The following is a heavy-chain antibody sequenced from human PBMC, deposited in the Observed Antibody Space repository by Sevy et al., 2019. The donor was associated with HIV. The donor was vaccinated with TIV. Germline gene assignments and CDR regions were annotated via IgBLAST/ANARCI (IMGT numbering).Heavy chain of an antibody. CDR1: GYSISSGYY. CDR2: IYHSGST. Sequence: SETLSLTCAVSGYSISSGYYWGWIRQPPGKGLEWIGSIYHSGSTYYNPSLKSRVTISVDTSKNQFSLKLSSVTAADTAVYYCARGSPDYYDSSGLGYYFDYWGQGTLVTVSS. D-gene: IGHD3-22*01. V-gene: IGHV4-38-2*01. CDR3: ARGSPDYYDSSGLGYYFDY. J-gene: IGHJ4*02.